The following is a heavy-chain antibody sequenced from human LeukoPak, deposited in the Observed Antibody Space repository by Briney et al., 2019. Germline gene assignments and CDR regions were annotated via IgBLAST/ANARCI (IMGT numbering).Heavy chain of an antibody. D-gene: IGHD3-22*01. V-gene: IGHV1-18*01. J-gene: IGHJ4*02. CDR1: GYTFTSHG. CDR3: AREDDYYDSSGYGSLGY. CDR2: ISTYNGNT. Sequence: GASVKVSCKASGYTFTSHGISWVRQAPGQGLEWMGWISTYNGNTNYAQKFQGRVTITADKSTSTAYMELSSLRSEDTAVYYCAREDDYYDSSGYGSLGYWGQGTLVTVSS.